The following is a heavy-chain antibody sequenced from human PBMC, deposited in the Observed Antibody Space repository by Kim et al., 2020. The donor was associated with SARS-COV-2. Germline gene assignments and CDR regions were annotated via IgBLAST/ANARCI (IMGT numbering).Heavy chain of an antibody. CDR1: GSPFSSRG. CDR3: ARWAGDRNGGYFLDY. Sequence: GGSLRLSCAVSGSPFSSRGMHWVRQAPGKGLEWVASISDHGSDKDYTDSVKGRFIVSKDNAKNMLFMQMDSLRAEDTAVYYCARWAGDRNGGYFLDYWGQGTRVTVTS. V-gene: IGHV3-30*12. D-gene: IGHD3-22*01. J-gene: IGHJ4*02. CDR2: ISDHGSDK.